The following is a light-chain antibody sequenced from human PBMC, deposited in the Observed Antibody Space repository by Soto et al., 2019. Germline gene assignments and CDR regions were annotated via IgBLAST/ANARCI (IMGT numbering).Light chain of an antibody. CDR3: QSYDADILI. J-gene: IGLJ2*01. Sequence: NFMLTQPHSVSESPGKTLTISCTRSGGNIVSNYVQWYQQRPGSSPTTVIYEDDDRPSGVPDRFSASIDTSSNSASLTISGLKTEDEADYYCQSYDADILIFGGGTKLTVL. CDR1: GGNIVSNY. V-gene: IGLV6-57*01. CDR2: EDD.